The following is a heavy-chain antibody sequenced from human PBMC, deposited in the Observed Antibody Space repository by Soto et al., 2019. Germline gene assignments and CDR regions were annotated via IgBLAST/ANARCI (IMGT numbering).Heavy chain of an antibody. V-gene: IGHV4-59*01. CDR1: GGSISSYY. Sequence: SETLSLTCTVSGGSISSYYWSWIRQPPGKGLEWIGYIYYSGSTNYNPSLKSRVTISVDTSKNQFSLKLSSVTAADTAVYYCARAVSAAWGPPDSYYYFGMDVWGQGTTVTVSS. D-gene: IGHD6-13*01. J-gene: IGHJ6*02. CDR3: ARAVSAAWGPPDSYYYFGMDV. CDR2: IYYSGST.